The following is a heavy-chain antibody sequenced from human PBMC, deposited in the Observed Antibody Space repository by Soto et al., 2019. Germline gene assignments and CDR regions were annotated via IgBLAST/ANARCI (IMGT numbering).Heavy chain of an antibody. CDR3: ARDTQRRGYDIAY. J-gene: IGHJ4*02. Sequence: QVQLVESGGGVVQPGRSLSLSCAASGFTFSSYGMHWVRQAPGKGLEWVAVIWNDGSEKYNADSVKGRFTISRDNSNKTLYMQMNSLRAEDTAVYYCARDTQRRGYDIAYWGQGTVVTVSS. D-gene: IGHD5-12*01. CDR1: GFTFSSYG. V-gene: IGHV3-33*01. CDR2: IWNDGSEK.